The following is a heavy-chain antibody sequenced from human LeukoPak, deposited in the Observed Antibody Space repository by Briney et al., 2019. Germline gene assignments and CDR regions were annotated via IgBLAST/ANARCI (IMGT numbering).Heavy chain of an antibody. D-gene: IGHD6-13*01. CDR2: ISYDGSNK. J-gene: IGHJ4*02. V-gene: IGHV3-30*04. CDR3: ACSSSWPPFDY. Sequence: QPGRSLRLSCAASGFTFSSYAMHWVRQAPGKGLEWVAVISYDGSNKYYADSVKGRFTISRDNSKNTLYLQMNSLRAEDTAVYYCACSSSWPPFDYWGQGTLVTVSS. CDR1: GFTFSSYA.